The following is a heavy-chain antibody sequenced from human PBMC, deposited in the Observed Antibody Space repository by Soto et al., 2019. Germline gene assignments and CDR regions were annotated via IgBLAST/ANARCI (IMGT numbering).Heavy chain of an antibody. CDR3: ARVQDDSSGEYYCYYGMDV. Sequence: GASVKVSCKASGYTFTSYYIHWVRQAPGQGLEWMGIINPSGGSTSYAQKFQGRVTMTRDTSTSTVYMELSSLRSEDTAVYYCARVQDDSSGEYYCYYGMDVWGQGTTVTVSS. J-gene: IGHJ6*02. D-gene: IGHD3-22*01. CDR1: GYTFTSYY. CDR2: INPSGGST. V-gene: IGHV1-46*01.